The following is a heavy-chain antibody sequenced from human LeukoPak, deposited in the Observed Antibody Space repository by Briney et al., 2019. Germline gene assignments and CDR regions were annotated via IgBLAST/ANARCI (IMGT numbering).Heavy chain of an antibody. J-gene: IGHJ4*02. D-gene: IGHD3-10*01. V-gene: IGHV3-30*02. CDR2: IRYDGSNK. Sequence: PGGSLRLSCAASGFTFSSYAMHWVRQAPGKGLEWVAFIRYDGSNKYYADSVKGRFSISRDNSKNTLYLQMNGLRAEDTAFAKDWDDYYGSGSYFDYWGQGTLVTVSS. CDR1: GFTFSSYA. CDR3: WDDYYGSGSYFDY.